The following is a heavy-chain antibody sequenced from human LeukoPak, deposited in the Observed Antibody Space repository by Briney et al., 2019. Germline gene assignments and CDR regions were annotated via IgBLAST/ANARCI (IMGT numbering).Heavy chain of an antibody. CDR3: AKDPNNGPPYYFDS. J-gene: IGHJ4*02. CDR2: IYTSGTT. Sequence: SETLSLTCAVYGGSFSGYYWSWIRQPPGKGLEWIGYIYTSGTTKYNPSLKSRLTMSVDTSNSQFLLKLSSVTAADTAVYYCAKDPNNGPPYYFDSWGQGTLVTVSS. V-gene: IGHV4-4*09. CDR1: GGSFSGYY. D-gene: IGHD2-8*01.